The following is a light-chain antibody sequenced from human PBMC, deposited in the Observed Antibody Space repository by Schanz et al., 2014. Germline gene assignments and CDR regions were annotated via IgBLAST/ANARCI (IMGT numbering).Light chain of an antibody. Sequence: ETVVTQFPATLSVSPGERVTLSCRASRNVNSHLAWFQQKSGQAPRLLIYGASSRATGIPDRFSGSGSGTDFTLTISSLQSEDFALYFCQQYKNWPPWTFGQGTKVQV. CDR3: QQYKNWPPWT. J-gene: IGKJ1*01. CDR2: GAS. CDR1: RNVNSH. V-gene: IGKV3D-15*01.